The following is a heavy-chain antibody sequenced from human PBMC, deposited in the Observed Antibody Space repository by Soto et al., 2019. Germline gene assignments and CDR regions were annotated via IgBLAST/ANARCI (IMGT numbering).Heavy chain of an antibody. CDR1: GGSFSGYH. CDR2: IYYTGST. D-gene: IGHD5-18*01. CDR3: ARGAGFSYASTWFDI. V-gene: IGHV4-59*01. J-gene: IGHJ5*02. Sequence: SETLSLTCAVYGGSFSGYHWSWIRQPPGKGLEWVGHIYYTGSTNYNPSLSNRVTISVDTSKNHFSLQLTSVTAADTAVYYCARGAGFSYASTWFDIWGQGTLVTVSS.